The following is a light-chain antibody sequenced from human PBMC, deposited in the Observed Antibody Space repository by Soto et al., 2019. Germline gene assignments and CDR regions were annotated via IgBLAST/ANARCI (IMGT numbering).Light chain of an antibody. CDR3: QQYTNWPYT. Sequence: EIVMMQSPATLSVSPRERATLSCRASQALGNNLAWYQHKPGQAPRLLIYGASTRATGVPVRFSGSGSETEFTLSISSLQSDDLAVYYCQQYTNWPYTFGQGTKLE. CDR2: GAS. V-gene: IGKV3-15*01. J-gene: IGKJ2*01. CDR1: QALGNN.